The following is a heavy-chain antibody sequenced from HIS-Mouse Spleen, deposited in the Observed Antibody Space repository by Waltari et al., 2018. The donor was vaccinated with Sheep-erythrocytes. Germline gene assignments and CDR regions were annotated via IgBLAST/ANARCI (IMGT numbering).Heavy chain of an antibody. D-gene: IGHD7-27*01. CDR1: GGSISSSSYY. Sequence: QLQLQESGPGLVKPSETLSLTCTVSGGSISSSSYYWGWIRQPPGKGLEWIGYIYYSGSNYYNPSLNSRVTISVDTSKNQFSLKLSSVTAADTAVYYCARALANWGSSFDYWGQGTLVTVSS. V-gene: IGHV4-30-4*08. CDR2: IYYSGSN. CDR3: ARALANWGSSFDY. J-gene: IGHJ4*02.